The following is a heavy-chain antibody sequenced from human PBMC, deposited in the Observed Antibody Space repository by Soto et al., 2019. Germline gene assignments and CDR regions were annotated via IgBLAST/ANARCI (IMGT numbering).Heavy chain of an antibody. V-gene: IGHV3-23*01. D-gene: IGHD1-7*01. CDR1: GFTLSSYG. CDR2: ISPNGQGI. Sequence: GGSLRLSCAASGFTLSSYGMSWVRQAPGKGLEWVSAISPNGQGIYYADSVRCRFTISRDTFKNTVFLHMDSLRAEDTAVYYCAKDRNYPRDCFHYWVQGTLVTVSS. J-gene: IGHJ4*02. CDR3: AKDRNYPRDCFHY.